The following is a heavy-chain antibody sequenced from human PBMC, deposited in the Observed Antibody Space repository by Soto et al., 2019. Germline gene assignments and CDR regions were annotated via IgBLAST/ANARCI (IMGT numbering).Heavy chain of an antibody. Sequence: QVQLVQSGAEVKKPGASVKVSCKASGYTFTSYGISWVRQAPGQGLEWMGWISAYNGNTNYAQELQGRVTMTTDTSTSTDYMALRSLRSDDTAVYYCARLPTYYDILTGYYEDYYYYIDVWGKGTTVTVSS. V-gene: IGHV1-18*01. J-gene: IGHJ6*03. D-gene: IGHD3-9*01. CDR2: ISAYNGNT. CDR3: ARLPTYYDILTGYYEDYYYYIDV. CDR1: GYTFTSYG.